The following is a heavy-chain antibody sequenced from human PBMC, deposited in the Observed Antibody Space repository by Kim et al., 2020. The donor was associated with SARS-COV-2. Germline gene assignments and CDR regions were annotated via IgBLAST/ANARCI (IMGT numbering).Heavy chain of an antibody. CDR1: VGTFSSYA. V-gene: IGHV1-69*13. CDR3: ARSGYSYGYSLYYYYGMDV. J-gene: IGHJ6*02. Sequence: SVKVSCKASVGTFSSYAISWVRQAPGQGLEWMGGIIPIFGTANYAQKFQGRVTITADESTSTAYMELSSLRSEDTAVYYCARSGYSYGYSLYYYYGMDVWGQGSTVTVSS. CDR2: IIPIFGTA. D-gene: IGHD5-18*01.